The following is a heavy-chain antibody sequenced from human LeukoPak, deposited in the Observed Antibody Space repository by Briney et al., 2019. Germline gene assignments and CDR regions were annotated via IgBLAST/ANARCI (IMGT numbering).Heavy chain of an antibody. CDR1: GFTFTSYG. D-gene: IGHD5-24*01. Sequence: PGGSLRLSCAASGFTFTSYGMSWVRQAPGKGLEWVSAISGSGGSTYYADSVKGRFTISRDNSKNTLYLQMNSLRAEDTAVYYCAKGREIHAQMRALMDVWGKGTTVTISS. J-gene: IGHJ6*03. V-gene: IGHV3-23*01. CDR3: AKGREIHAQMRALMDV. CDR2: ISGSGGST.